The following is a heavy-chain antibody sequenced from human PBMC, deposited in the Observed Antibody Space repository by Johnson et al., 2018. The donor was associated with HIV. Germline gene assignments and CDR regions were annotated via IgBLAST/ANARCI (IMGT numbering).Heavy chain of an antibody. J-gene: IGHJ3*02. CDR1: GFTFDDYA. CDR2: ISWNSGSI. Sequence: EVQLMESGGGVVRPGGSLRLSCAASGFTFDDYAMHWVRQAPGKGLEWVSGISWNSGSIGYEDSVKGRFTISRDNAKNSLYLQMNSLRAEDTALYYCAKAVGSSWSLGAFDIWGQGTMVTVSS. D-gene: IGHD6-13*01. CDR3: AKAVGSSWSLGAFDI. V-gene: IGHV3-9*01.